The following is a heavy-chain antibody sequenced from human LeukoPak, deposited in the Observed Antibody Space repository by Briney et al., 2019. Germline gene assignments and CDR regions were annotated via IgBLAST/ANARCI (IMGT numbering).Heavy chain of an antibody. CDR3: TTVDYYDSSGYYHY. J-gene: IGHJ4*02. D-gene: IGHD3-22*01. Sequence: GGSLRLSCAASGFTFSSYAMSWVRQAPGKGLEWVSAISGSGGSTYYADSVKGRFTISRDNSKNTLYLQMNSLKTEDTAVYYCTTVDYYDSSGYYHYWGQGTLVTVSS. CDR2: ISGSGGST. CDR1: GFTFSSYA. V-gene: IGHV3-23*01.